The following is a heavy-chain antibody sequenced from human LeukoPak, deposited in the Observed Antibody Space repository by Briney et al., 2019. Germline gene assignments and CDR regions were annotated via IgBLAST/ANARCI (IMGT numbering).Heavy chain of an antibody. CDR3: ASLYPGEGPPFDY. Sequence: GGSLRLSCAASGFTFSTDAMSWVRQAPGKGLEWVSVISGSGGSTYYADSVKGRLTISRDNSKNTLYLQMNSLRAEDTAVYYCASLYPGEGPPFDYWGQGTLVTVSS. CDR2: ISGSGGST. J-gene: IGHJ4*02. D-gene: IGHD2-8*01. CDR1: GFTFSTDA. V-gene: IGHV3-23*01.